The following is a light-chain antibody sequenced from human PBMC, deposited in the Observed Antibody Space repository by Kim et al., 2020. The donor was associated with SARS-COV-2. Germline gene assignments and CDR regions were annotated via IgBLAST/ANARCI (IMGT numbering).Light chain of an antibody. J-gene: IGKJ4*01. V-gene: IGKV3-20*01. CDR1: ESVRCGY. CDR3: QHEGA. Sequence: TLALWTGERATRTFRARESVRCGYLAWYQQKPGQAPRLIIYGASSRATGIPDRFSGSGSGADFTLTISRLEPEDFAVYYCQHEGAFGGGTKVDIK. CDR2: GAS.